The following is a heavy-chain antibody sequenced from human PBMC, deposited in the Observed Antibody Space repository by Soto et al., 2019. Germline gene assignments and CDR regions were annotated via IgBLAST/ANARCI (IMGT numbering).Heavy chain of an antibody. Sequence: GALRLSCAASGFTFSSYDMHWVRQATGKGLEWVSAIGTAGDTYYPGSVKGRFTISRENAKNSLYLQMNSLRAEDTAVYYCARGGSSWDTNGFDPWGQGTLVTVSS. J-gene: IGHJ5*02. CDR2: IGTAGDT. D-gene: IGHD6-13*01. CDR1: GFTFSSYD. CDR3: ARGGSSWDTNGFDP. V-gene: IGHV3-13*01.